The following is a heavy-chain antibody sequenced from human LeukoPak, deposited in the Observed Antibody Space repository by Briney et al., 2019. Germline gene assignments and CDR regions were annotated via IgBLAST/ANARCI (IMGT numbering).Heavy chain of an antibody. J-gene: IGHJ5*02. CDR1: GFTFSNAW. Sequence: KPGGSLSLSCAASGFTFSNAWLSWVRQTPGEGLEWVARIKSKTDGGTTDYAALVKGRFTISRDDSKNTLYLQMNSLKTEDTAVYYCNTAWAAGPSWGQGTLVTVSS. CDR2: IKSKTDGGTT. V-gene: IGHV3-15*01. CDR3: NTAWAAGPS. D-gene: IGHD6-19*01.